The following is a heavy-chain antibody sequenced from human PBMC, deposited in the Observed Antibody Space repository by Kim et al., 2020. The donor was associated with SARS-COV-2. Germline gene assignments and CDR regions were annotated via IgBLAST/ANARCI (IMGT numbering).Heavy chain of an antibody. CDR3: SKYGGSHYGMDV. D-gene: IGHD3-10*01. J-gene: IGHJ6*02. CDR2: INPSGGTT. CDR1: GYTFTSYY. Sequence: ASVKVSCKASGYTFTSYYMHWVRQAPGQGLEWVGVINPSGGTTTYAQKFQGRVTMTRDTSTSTVYMEMSGLRSEDTAVYYCSKYGGSHYGMDVWGQGTTVTVSS. V-gene: IGHV1-46*01.